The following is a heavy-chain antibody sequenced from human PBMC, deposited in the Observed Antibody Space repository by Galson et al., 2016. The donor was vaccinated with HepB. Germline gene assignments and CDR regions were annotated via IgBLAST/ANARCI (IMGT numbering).Heavy chain of an antibody. CDR3: AGGSGWDAEH. J-gene: IGHJ1*01. V-gene: IGHV3-7*03. CDR2: IKDDGSEK. Sequence: SLRLSCAASGLTFSSYWVNWVRQARGKGLEWVANIKDDGSEKNYVDSVKGRFTISRDNAQNSLFLQMNTLRAEDTAVYYCAGGSGWDAEHWGQGTLVTVSS. CDR1: GLTFSSYW. D-gene: IGHD1-26*01.